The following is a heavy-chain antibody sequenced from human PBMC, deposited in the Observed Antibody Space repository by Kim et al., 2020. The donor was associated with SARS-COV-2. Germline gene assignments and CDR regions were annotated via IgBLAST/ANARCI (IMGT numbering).Heavy chain of an antibody. CDR3: AKGGGGYLDY. CDR2: GGDT. V-gene: IGHV3-23*01. Sequence: GGDTCYADSTKGRFIITRDNSKDTLYLQMSSVTGDDTATYYCAKGGGGYLDYWGQGILVTVSS. D-gene: IGHD3-10*01. J-gene: IGHJ4*02.